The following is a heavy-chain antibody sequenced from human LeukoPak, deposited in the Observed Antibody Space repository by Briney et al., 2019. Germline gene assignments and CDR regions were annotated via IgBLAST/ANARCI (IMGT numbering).Heavy chain of an antibody. J-gene: IGHJ4*02. Sequence: GGSLRLSCAASGFTFSSYAMSWVRQAPGKGLEWVSAISGSGGSTYYADSVKGRFAISRDNSKNTLYLQMNSLRAEDTAVYYCARDGPLYYYGSGHTHTTLQYYFDYWGQGTLVTVSS. CDR3: ARDGPLYYYGSGHTHTTLQYYFDY. CDR1: GFTFSSYA. CDR2: ISGSGGST. V-gene: IGHV3-23*01. D-gene: IGHD3-10*01.